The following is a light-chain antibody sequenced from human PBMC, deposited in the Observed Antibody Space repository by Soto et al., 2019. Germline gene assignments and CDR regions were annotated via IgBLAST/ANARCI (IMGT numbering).Light chain of an antibody. CDR1: SSNIGINY. V-gene: IGLV1-51*01. Sequence: QSVLTQPPSVSAAPGQKVTISCSGSSSNIGINYVSWYQQLPGTAPKLLIYDNNKRPSGIPDRFSGSKSGTSATLGITGLQTGDEGDYYCGTWDSGLSVVFGGGTQLTVL. CDR2: DNN. CDR3: GTWDSGLSVV. J-gene: IGLJ2*01.